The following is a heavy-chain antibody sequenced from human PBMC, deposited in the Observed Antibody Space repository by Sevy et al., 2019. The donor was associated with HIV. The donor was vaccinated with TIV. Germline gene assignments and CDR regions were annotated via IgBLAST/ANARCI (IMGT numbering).Heavy chain of an antibody. CDR2: INHSGST. V-gene: IGHV4-34*01. CDR1: GASFSGYY. CDR3: ARLYSGSFEY. J-gene: IGHJ4*02. Sequence: SETLSLTCAVYGASFSGYYWSWIRQPPGKGLEWIGEINHSGSTNFNPSLKSRVTISVDTSKNQFSLKLSSVTAADTAVYYCARLYSGSFEYWGQGTLVTVSS. D-gene: IGHD5-12*01.